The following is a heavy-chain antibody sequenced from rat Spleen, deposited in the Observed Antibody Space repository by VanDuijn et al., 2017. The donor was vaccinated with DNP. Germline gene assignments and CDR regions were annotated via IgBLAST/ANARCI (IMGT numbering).Heavy chain of an antibody. CDR2: ISTSGANT. CDR3: ARHGTYTELEDAMDA. V-gene: IGHV5-25*01. D-gene: IGHD1-11*01. CDR1: GFTFSNHD. Sequence: EVQLVESGGDLVQPGRSLRLSCAASGFTFSNHDMAWVRQAPTKGLEWVASISTSGANTFYRDSGKGRFTVSRDNAESTLYLQMDSLRSEDTATYYCARHGTYTELEDAMDAWGQGTSVTVSS. J-gene: IGHJ4*01.